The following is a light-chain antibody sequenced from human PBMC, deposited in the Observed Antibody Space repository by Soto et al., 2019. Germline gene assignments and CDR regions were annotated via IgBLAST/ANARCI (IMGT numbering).Light chain of an antibody. CDR3: QSYDSNLSGSL. V-gene: IGLV1-40*01. CDR2: NYV. J-gene: IGLJ2*01. Sequence: QSVLTQPPAVSGAPGQRVTISCAGTSSNIGAGYGVHWYQQLPGRAPKLLIHNYVNRPSGVPDRFSGSKSGTSASLAITGLQGEDEGDYYCQSYDSNLSGSLFGGGTKLPVL. CDR1: SSNIGAGYG.